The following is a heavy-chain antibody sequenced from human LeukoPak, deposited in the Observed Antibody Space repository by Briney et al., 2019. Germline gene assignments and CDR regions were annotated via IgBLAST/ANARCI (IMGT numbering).Heavy chain of an antibody. D-gene: IGHD2-15*01. CDR1: GYTFTSYY. CDR3: ARTDSENWFDP. V-gene: IGHV1-46*01. Sequence: ASVKVSCKASGYTFTSYYMHWVRQAPGQGLKWMGIINPSGGSTSYAQKFQGRVTMTRDTSTSTVYMELSSLRSEDTAVYYCARTDSENWFDPWGQGTLVTVSS. CDR2: INPSGGST. J-gene: IGHJ5*02.